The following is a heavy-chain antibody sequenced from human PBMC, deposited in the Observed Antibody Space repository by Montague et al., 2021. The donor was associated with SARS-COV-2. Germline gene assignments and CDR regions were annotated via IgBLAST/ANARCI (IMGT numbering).Heavy chain of an antibody. CDR3: ARDRGGGRYDFWSGYYVQPYDY. V-gene: IGHV3-21*01. Sequence: SLRLSCAASGFTFSSYSMNWVRQAPGKGLEWVSSISSSSSYIYYADSVKGRFTISRDNAKNSLYLQTNSLRAEDTAVYYCARDRGGGRYDFWSGYYVQPYDYWGQGTLVTVSS. J-gene: IGHJ4*02. D-gene: IGHD3-3*01. CDR1: GFTFSSYS. CDR2: ISSSSSYI.